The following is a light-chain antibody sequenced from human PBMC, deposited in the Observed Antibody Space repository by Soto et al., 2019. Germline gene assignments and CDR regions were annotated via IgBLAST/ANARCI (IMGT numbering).Light chain of an antibody. CDR1: SSDVGSYNL. CDR2: EVS. Sequence: QSALTQPASVSGSPGQSITISCTGTSSDVGSYNLVSWYQQHPGKAPKLMIYEVSKRPSGVSNRFSGSKSGNTASLTISGLQAEDEADYYCCSYAGSSTSVVFGGGTKFTVL. J-gene: IGLJ2*01. CDR3: CSYAGSSTSVV. V-gene: IGLV2-23*02.